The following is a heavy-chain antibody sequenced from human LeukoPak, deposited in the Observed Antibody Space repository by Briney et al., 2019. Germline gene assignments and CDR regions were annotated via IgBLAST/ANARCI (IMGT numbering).Heavy chain of an antibody. CDR3: AKSSLLGWWELRGWFDP. Sequence: GGSLRLSCAASGFSVSSQYTSWVRQAPGKGLEWVSIIHSGGHTDYADSVKGRFTISRDNSKNTLYLQMSSLRAEDTAVYYCAKSSLLGWWELRGWFDPWGQGTLVTVSS. J-gene: IGHJ5*02. V-gene: IGHV3-53*01. CDR2: IHSGGHT. CDR1: GFSVSSQY. D-gene: IGHD1-26*01.